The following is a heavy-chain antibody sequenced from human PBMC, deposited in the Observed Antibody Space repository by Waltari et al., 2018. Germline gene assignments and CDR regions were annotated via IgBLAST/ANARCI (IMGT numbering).Heavy chain of an antibody. V-gene: IGHV4-59*11. CDR2: IYYSGST. Sequence: QVQLQESGPGLVQPSETLSLTCTVPGGSISSHYWSWIRQPPGKGLEWIGYIYYSGSTNYNPSLKSRVTISVDTSKNQFSLKLSSVTAADTAVYYCARVRYDFWSGYRARWFDPWGQGTLVTVSS. D-gene: IGHD3-3*01. CDR1: GGSISSHY. J-gene: IGHJ5*02. CDR3: ARVRYDFWSGYRARWFDP.